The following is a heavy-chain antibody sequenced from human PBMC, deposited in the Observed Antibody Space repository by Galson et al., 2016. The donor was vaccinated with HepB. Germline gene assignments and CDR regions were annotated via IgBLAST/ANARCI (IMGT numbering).Heavy chain of an antibody. Sequence: SLRLSCAASGFTFHNYAMHWVRQAPGKGLEWVAGISTNGGETKYADSVKGRFIISRDNAKNSLHLQMNSLRTEDTALYHCAKDMIPVAIAGTSAFDLWGQGTTVIVSS. CDR3: AKDMIPVAIAGTSAFDL. D-gene: IGHD2-21*01. J-gene: IGHJ3*01. V-gene: IGHV3-9*01. CDR1: GFTFHNYA. CDR2: ISTNGGET.